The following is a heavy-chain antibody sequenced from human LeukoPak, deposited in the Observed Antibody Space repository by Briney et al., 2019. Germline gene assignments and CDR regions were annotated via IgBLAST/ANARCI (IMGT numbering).Heavy chain of an antibody. CDR1: GFTFSSYW. CDR3: AKRDCSGGSCYSD. V-gene: IGHV3-23*01. D-gene: IGHD2-15*01. CDR2: ISGSSGRT. Sequence: GGSLRLSCAASGFTFSSYWMSWVRQAPGKGGLEWVSGISGSSGRTYYADSVKGRFTISRDNSRNTLYLQMNSLRAEDTAVYYCAKRDCSGGSCYSDWGQGTLVTVSS. J-gene: IGHJ4*02.